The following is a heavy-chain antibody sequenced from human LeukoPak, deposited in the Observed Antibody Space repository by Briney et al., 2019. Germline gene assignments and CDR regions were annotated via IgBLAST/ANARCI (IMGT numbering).Heavy chain of an antibody. CDR2: ISGSGGST. J-gene: IGHJ4*02. V-gene: IGHV3-23*01. CDR3: AKDPTYQYYYDSSGYPDY. CDR1: GFTFSSYA. Sequence: GGSLRLSCAASGFTFSSYAMSWVRQAPGKGLEWVSAISGSGGSTYYADSVKGRFTISRDNSKNTLYLQMNSLRAEDTAVYYCAKDPTYQYYYDSSGYPDYWGQGTLVTVSS. D-gene: IGHD3-22*01.